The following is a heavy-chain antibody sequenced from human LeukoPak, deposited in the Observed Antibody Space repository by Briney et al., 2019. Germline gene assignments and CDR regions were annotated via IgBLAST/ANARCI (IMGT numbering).Heavy chain of an antibody. Sequence: GSSVKVSCKASGGTFSSYAISWVRQAPGQGLEWMGGIIPIFGTANYAQKFQGRVTIIADESTSTAYMELRSLRSEDTAVYYCAREGPVVGAHLLWAFDIWGQGTRVTVSS. V-gene: IGHV1-69*01. CDR2: IIPIFGTA. CDR1: GGTFSSYA. D-gene: IGHD1-26*01. J-gene: IGHJ3*02. CDR3: AREGPVVGAHLLWAFDI.